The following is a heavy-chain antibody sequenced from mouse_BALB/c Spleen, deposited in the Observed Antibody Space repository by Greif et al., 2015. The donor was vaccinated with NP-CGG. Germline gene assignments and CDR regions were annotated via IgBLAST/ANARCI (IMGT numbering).Heavy chain of an antibody. CDR2: IRSKSNNYAT. CDR3: VRHGDFDY. Sequence: EVKVVESGGGLVQPKGSLKLSCAASGFTSDTYAMNWVRQAPGKGLEWVARIRSKSNNYATYYADSVKDRFTISRDDSQSMLYLQMNNLKTEDTAMYYCVRHGDFDYWGQGTTLTVSS. V-gene: IGHV10-1*02. J-gene: IGHJ2*01. CDR1: GFTSDTYA.